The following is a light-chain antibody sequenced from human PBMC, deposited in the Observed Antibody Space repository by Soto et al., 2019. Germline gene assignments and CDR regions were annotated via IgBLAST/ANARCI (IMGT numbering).Light chain of an antibody. CDR3: QSYDSSLSAVV. J-gene: IGLJ2*01. V-gene: IGLV1-40*01. Sequence: QSVLTQPPSVSGAPGQRVTISGTGGSSNIGAGYDVHWYQQLPGTAPKLLIYGNSNRPSGVPDRFSGSKSGTSASLAITGLQAEDEADYYCQSYDSSLSAVVFGGGTKLTVL. CDR2: GNS. CDR1: SSNIGAGYD.